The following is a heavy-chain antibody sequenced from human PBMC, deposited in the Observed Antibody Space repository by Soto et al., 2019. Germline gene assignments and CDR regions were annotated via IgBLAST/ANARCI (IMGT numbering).Heavy chain of an antibody. V-gene: IGHV4-59*01. CDR1: GGSISSYY. CDR2: IYYSGST. D-gene: IGHD6-19*01. CDR3: ARDQYSSGWYRGMDV. J-gene: IGHJ6*02. Sequence: QVQLQESGPGLVKPSETLSLTCTVSGGSISSYYWSWIRQPPGKGLEWIGYIYYSGSTNYNPSLKSRVTISVDTSKNQYSLKLSSVTAADTAVYYCARDQYSSGWYRGMDVWGQGTTVTVSS.